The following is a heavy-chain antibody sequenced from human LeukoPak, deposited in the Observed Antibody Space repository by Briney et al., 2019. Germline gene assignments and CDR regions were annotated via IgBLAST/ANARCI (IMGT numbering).Heavy chain of an antibody. V-gene: IGHV3-15*01. Sequence: GGSLRLSCAASGFTFSNAWMSWVRQAPGKGLEWVGRIKSKTDGGTTDYAAHVKGRLTISRDDSKNTLYLQMNSLKTEDTAVYYCTTDGEYSSSPYDYWGQGTLVTVSS. J-gene: IGHJ4*02. CDR1: GFTFSNAW. CDR3: TTDGEYSSSPYDY. D-gene: IGHD6-6*01. CDR2: IKSKTDGGTT.